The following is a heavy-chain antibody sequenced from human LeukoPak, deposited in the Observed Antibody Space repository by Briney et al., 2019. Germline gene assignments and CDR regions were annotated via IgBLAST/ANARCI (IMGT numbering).Heavy chain of an antibody. Sequence: PSETLSLTCTVSGGSISSGSYYWSWIRQPAGKGLEWIGRIYTSGNTNYNPSLKSRVTLSVDTSKNQFSLKLSSVTAADTAVYYCAREGPGNEPYDYVWGSYRRGGPFDYWGQGTLVTVSS. CDR2: IYTSGNT. CDR1: GGSISSGSYY. J-gene: IGHJ4*02. CDR3: AREGPGNEPYDYVWGSYRRGGPFDY. D-gene: IGHD3-16*02. V-gene: IGHV4-61*02.